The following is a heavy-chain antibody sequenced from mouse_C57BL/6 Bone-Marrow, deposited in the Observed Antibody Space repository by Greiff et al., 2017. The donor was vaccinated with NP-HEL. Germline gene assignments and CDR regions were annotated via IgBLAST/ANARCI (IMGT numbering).Heavy chain of an antibody. CDR2: ISSGSSTI. D-gene: IGHD1-1*01. CDR1: GFTFSDYG. J-gene: IGHJ3*01. CDR3: AREGYYGSRDWFAY. V-gene: IGHV5-17*01. Sequence: EVMLVESGGGLVKPGGSLKLSCAASGFTFSDYGMHWVRQAPEKGLEWVAYISSGSSTIYYADTVKGRFTISSDNAKNTLFLQMTSLRSEDTAMYYCAREGYYGSRDWFAYWGQGTLVTVSA.